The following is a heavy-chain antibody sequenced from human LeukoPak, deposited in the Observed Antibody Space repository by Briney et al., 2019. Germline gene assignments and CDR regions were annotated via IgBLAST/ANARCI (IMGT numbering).Heavy chain of an antibody. CDR2: KRYDGSNK. V-gene: IGHV3-30*02. CDR1: GFTSSSYG. J-gene: IGHJ4*02. D-gene: IGHD3-22*01. Sequence: PGGSLRLSCAASGFTSSSYGMHWVRQAPGKGLEWVAFKRYDGSNKYYADSVKGRFTISRDNSENTLYLQMNSLRAEDTAVYYCAKISPHYYDSSGYYSGLRDFDYWGQGTLVTVSS. CDR3: AKISPHYYDSSGYYSGLRDFDY.